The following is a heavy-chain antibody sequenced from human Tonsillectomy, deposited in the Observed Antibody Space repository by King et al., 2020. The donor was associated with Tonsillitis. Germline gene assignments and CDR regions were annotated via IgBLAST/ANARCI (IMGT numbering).Heavy chain of an antibody. CDR2: INWSGSST. CDR1: GFTFDDNG. V-gene: IGHV3-20*04. D-gene: IGHD6-19*01. J-gene: IGHJ4*02. CDR3: ARVGSKQWLVPDYFDY. Sequence: VQLVESGGGVVRPGGSLRLSCAASGFTFDDNGMSWVRQAPGKGLQWVSGINWSGSSTGYADSVKGRFTISRDNAKNSLYLQMNSLRAEDTALYYGARVGSKQWLVPDYFDYWGQGTLVTVSS.